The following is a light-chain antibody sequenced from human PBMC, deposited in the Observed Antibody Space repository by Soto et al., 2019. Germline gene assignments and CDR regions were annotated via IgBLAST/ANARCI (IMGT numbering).Light chain of an antibody. Sequence: DIQMTQSPSTLSASVGDRVTITCRASQSSSSWLAWYQQKPGEAPKLLIYDASSLQSGVPSRFSGSGSGADFTLTVSSLQPEDSATYYCQLSHTTLTFGQGTRLEIK. J-gene: IGKJ5*01. V-gene: IGKV1-5*01. CDR3: QLSHTTLT. CDR2: DAS. CDR1: QSSSSW.